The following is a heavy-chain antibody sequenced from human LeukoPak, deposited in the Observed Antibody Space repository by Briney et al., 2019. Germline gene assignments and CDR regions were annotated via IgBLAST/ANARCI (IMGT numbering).Heavy chain of an antibody. CDR2: MNPNSGNT. J-gene: IGHJ4*02. V-gene: IGHV1-8*01. CDR1: GYTFTSYD. Sequence: PLASVKVSCKASGYTFTSYDINWVRQATGQGPEWMGWMNPNSGNTGYAQKFQGRVTMTRNTSISTAYMELSSLRSEDTAVYYCARGFNDFWSGSLRTFDYWGQGTLVTVSS. D-gene: IGHD3-3*01. CDR3: ARGFNDFWSGSLRTFDY.